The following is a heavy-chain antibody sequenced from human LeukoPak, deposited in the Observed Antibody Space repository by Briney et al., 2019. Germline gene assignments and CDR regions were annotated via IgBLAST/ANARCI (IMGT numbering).Heavy chain of an antibody. CDR3: ARASSVSIAASFDY. Sequence: GRSLRLSCAASGFTFSSYAMHWVRQAPGKGLEWVAVISYDGSNKYHADSVKGRFTISRDNSKNTLYLQMNSLRAEDTAVYYCARASSVSIAASFDYWGQGTLVTVSS. CDR2: ISYDGSNK. J-gene: IGHJ4*02. CDR1: GFTFSSYA. V-gene: IGHV3-30-3*01. D-gene: IGHD6-6*01.